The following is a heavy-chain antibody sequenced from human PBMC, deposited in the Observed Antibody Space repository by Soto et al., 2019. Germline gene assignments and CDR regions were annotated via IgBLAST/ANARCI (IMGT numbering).Heavy chain of an antibody. CDR2: IATYNSNR. CDR1: GDTFTNFG. Sequence: HLVQSGPQVKKPGASVSVSCKTSGDTFTNFGLSWVRQAPGQALEWMGWIATYNSNRNYAQKFQGRLTLTTDTTTSTAYMELKSLTYDDTAVYYCARVVRGVVNWFDPWGQGTLVTVSS. J-gene: IGHJ5*02. V-gene: IGHV1-18*01. CDR3: ARVVRGVVNWFDP. D-gene: IGHD3-10*01.